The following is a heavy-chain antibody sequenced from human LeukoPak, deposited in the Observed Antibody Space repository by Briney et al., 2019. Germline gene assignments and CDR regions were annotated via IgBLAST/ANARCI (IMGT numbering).Heavy chain of an antibody. CDR3: ARGGYEDWFDP. D-gene: IGHD5-12*01. J-gene: IGHJ5*02. CDR2: IYTSGST. CDR1: VGSISSYY. Sequence: SETLSLTCTVPVGSISSYYWSWIRQPAGKGLEWIGRIYTSGSTNYNPSLRSRVTMSVDTSKNQFSLKLSSVTAADTAVYYCARGGYEDWFDPWGQGTLVTVSS. V-gene: IGHV4-4*07.